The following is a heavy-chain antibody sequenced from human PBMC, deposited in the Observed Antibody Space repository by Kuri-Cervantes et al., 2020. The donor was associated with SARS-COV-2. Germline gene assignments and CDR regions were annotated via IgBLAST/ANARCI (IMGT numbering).Heavy chain of an antibody. V-gene: IGHV4-34*01. J-gene: IGHJ5*02. CDR2: INHSGST. Sequence: SQTLSLTCAVYGGSFSGYYWSWIRQPPGKGLEWIGEINHSGSTNYNPSLKSRVTISVDTSKNQFSLKLSSVTAADTAVYYCARVGHHLSTDFWSGYREASNWFDPWGQGTLGTVSS. CDR1: GGSFSGYY. CDR3: ARVGHHLSTDFWSGYREASNWFDP. D-gene: IGHD3-3*01.